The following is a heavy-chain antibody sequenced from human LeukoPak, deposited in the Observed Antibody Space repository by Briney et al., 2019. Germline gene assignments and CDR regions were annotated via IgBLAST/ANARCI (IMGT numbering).Heavy chain of an antibody. CDR1: GYTFTSYY. V-gene: IGHV1-46*01. CDR3: GVYCSSTSCYDY. CDR2: INPSGGST. Sequence: GASVKVSFKASGYTFTSYYMHWVRQAPGQGLEWMGIINPSGGSTSYAQKFQGRVTMTRDTSTSTVYMELSSLRSEDTAVYYCGVYCSSTSCYDYWGQGTLVTVSS. D-gene: IGHD2-2*01. J-gene: IGHJ4*02.